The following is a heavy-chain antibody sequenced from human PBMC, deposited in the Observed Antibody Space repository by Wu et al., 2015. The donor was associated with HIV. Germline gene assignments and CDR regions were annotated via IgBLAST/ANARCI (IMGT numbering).Heavy chain of an antibody. D-gene: IGHD4/OR15-4a*01. CDR3: ARVQFDPDYYTYFDL. V-gene: IGHV1-18*01. CDR1: YILTSYP. CDR2: MNPSNGHI. J-gene: IGHJ5*01. Sequence: LVQSGPEAKRPGASVKVSCTASYILTSYPIGWVRQAPGQRLEWMGWMNPSNGHIQPAQKFQDRINMSTDNSAHTAYMELRSLTSDDAAIYFCARVQFDPDYYTYFDLWGQGTLVTVSS.